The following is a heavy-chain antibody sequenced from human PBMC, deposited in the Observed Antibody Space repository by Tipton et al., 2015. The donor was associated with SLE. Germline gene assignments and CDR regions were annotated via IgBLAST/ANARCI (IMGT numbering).Heavy chain of an antibody. V-gene: IGHV4-4*02. J-gene: IGHJ4*02. CDR2: INHSGNT. Sequence: TLSLTCSVSGASISSDNWWTWVRQAPGKGLEWIGQINHSGNTRYNPSLKSRVIISMDTSKNQFSLKLSSVTAADTAIYYCARPVYCSSTYCTGPFHYWGQGSLVTVSS. D-gene: IGHD2-2*01. CDR3: ARPVYCSSTYCTGPFHY. CDR1: GASISSDNW.